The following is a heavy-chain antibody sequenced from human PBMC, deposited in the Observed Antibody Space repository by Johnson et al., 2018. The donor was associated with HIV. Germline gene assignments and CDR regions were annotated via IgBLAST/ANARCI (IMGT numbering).Heavy chain of an antibody. CDR2: INWSGDST. CDR3: AREAQTHAFDI. V-gene: IGHV3-20*04. D-gene: IGHD4-23*01. CDR1: GFTFDDYD. J-gene: IGHJ3*02. Sequence: VQLVESGGGVVRPGGSLRLSCAASGFTFDDYDMSWVRQAPGKGLEWVSGINWSGDSTGFADSVKGRFTISRDNAKNSLYLQMNSLRAEDTALYYCAREAQTHAFDIWGQGTMVTVSS.